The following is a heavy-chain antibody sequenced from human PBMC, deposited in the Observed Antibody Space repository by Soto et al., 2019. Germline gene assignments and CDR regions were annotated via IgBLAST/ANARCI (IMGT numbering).Heavy chain of an antibody. CDR2: IYHNGMT. Sequence: QVQLQESGPGRVKPSQTLSLTCTVSSGSIDTGGYFWNWIRQHPGKGLEWIGHIYHNGMTSYNPSLKSRSAISIDTSKNQFSLQLTSVSAADPAVYYCARERAYYDSWGQGTMVTVSS. V-gene: IGHV4-31*03. CDR1: SGSIDTGGYF. CDR3: ARERAYYDS. J-gene: IGHJ4*02.